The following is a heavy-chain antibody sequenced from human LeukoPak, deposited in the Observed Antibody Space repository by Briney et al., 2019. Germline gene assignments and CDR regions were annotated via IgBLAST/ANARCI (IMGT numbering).Heavy chain of an antibody. J-gene: IGHJ6*03. CDR2: MNPNSGNT. CDR1: GYTFTSYD. Sequence: ASVKVSCKASGYTFTSYDINWVRQATGQGLEWMGWMNPNSGNTGYAQKFQGRVTITRNTSISTAYMELSSLRSEDTAVYYCARGGVVVSNYYYYMDVWGKGTTVTVSS. V-gene: IGHV1-8*03. CDR3: ARGGVVVSNYYYYMDV. D-gene: IGHD2-2*01.